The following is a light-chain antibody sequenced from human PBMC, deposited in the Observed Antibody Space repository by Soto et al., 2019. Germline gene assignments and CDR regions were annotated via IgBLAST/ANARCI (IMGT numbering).Light chain of an antibody. J-gene: IGLJ1*01. Sequence: HSALTQPTSVSGSPGQSIIISCTGTSSDVGNYNYVSWYQHHPGKAPKLMICDVSDRPSGVSNRFSGSKSGNTASLTISGLQAEDEADDYGTSDTSSSSPWVFGTGTKVPV. CDR2: DVS. V-gene: IGLV2-14*03. CDR1: SSDVGNYNY. CDR3: TSDTSSSSPWV.